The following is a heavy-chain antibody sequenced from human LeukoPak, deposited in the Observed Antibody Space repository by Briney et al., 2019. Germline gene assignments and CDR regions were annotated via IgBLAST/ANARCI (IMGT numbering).Heavy chain of an antibody. V-gene: IGHV4-59*08. J-gene: IGHJ5*02. CDR1: GGSISSYY. CDR2: IYYSGGT. CDR3: ARQGCSGGSCYYKDWFDP. D-gene: IGHD2-15*01. Sequence: PSETLSLTCTVSGGSISSYYWSWIRQPPGKGLEWIGYIYYSGGTNYNPSLKSRVTISVDTSKNQFSLKLSSVTAADTAVYYCARQGCSGGSCYYKDWFDPWGQGTLVTVSS.